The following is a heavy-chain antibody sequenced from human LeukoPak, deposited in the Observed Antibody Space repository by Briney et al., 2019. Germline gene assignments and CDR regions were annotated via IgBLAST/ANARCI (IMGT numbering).Heavy chain of an antibody. Sequence: SETLSLTCTVSGGSISSYYWSWIRQPPGKGLECIGYIYYSGSTNYNPSLKSRVTISVDTSKNQFSLKLSSVTAADTAVYYCARDKPRVVSSSWYGWFDPWGQGTLVTVSS. V-gene: IGHV4-59*01. CDR3: ARDKPRVVSSSWYGWFDP. D-gene: IGHD6-13*01. CDR1: GGSISSYY. CDR2: IYYSGST. J-gene: IGHJ5*02.